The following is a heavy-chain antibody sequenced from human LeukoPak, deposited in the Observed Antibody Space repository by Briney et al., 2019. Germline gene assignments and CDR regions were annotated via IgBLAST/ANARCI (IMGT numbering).Heavy chain of an antibody. Sequence: PSETLSLTCTVSGGSISSYYWSWIRQPPGKGLEWIGYIYYSGNTNYNPSLESRVTISVDTSKNQFSLKLSSVTAADTAVYYCASHYYYGSGSYYYFDYWGQGTLVTVSS. CDR2: IYYSGNT. J-gene: IGHJ4*02. V-gene: IGHV4-59*01. D-gene: IGHD3-10*01. CDR3: ASHYYYGSGSYYYFDY. CDR1: GGSISSYY.